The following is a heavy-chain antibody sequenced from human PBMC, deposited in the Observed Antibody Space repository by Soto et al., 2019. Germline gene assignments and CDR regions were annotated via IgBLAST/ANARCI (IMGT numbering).Heavy chain of an antibody. CDR3: ARDRGVVPAAISHYYYGMDV. D-gene: IGHD2-2*01. J-gene: IGHJ6*02. V-gene: IGHV4-59*01. Sequence: PSEALSLTCTVSGGSISGYYWSWVRQPPGKGLEWIGYIYYTGSTNYNPSLKSRVTISADTSKNQFSLKLSSVTAADTAVYYCARDRGVVPAAISHYYYGMDVWGQGTTVTVSS. CDR2: IYYTGST. CDR1: GGSISGYY.